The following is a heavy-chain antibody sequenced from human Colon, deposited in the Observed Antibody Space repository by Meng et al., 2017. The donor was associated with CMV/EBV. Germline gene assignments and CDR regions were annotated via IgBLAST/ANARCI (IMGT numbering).Heavy chain of an antibody. CDR2: ISGSGDIT. D-gene: IGHD2-2*02. V-gene: IGHV3-23*01. J-gene: IGHJ5*02. CDR3: AKPVVPEAILMGAWFDP. CDR1: GFTFSQYA. Sequence: GGSLRLSCAASGFTFSQYAITWVRQAPGKGLEWVSAISGSGDITYYADSVKGRFTTSRDTSESTLYLQMNSLRAEDTAVYFCAKPVVPEAILMGAWFDPWGQGTLVTVSS.